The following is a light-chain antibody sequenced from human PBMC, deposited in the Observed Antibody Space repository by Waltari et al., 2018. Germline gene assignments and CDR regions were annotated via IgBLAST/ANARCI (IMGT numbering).Light chain of an antibody. V-gene: IGLV2-8*01. CDR1: RRAVRTYRY. CDR2: EVD. J-gene: IGLJ1*01. CDR3: TSYGGTNNFL. Sequence: QSALTQPPSATGSPGQSVTISCTVGRRAVRTYRYVSWYQQHPGRAPKVIMYEVDKRPSGVPDRFSGSKSGTTASLTISGLKLEDEADYYCTSYGGTNNFLFGSGTKVTV.